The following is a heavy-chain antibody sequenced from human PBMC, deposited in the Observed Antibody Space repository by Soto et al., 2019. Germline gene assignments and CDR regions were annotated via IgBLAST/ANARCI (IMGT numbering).Heavy chain of an antibody. V-gene: IGHV3-21*01. CDR1: GFTFSSYS. CDR3: ERGYGAYIPDAFNI. J-gene: IGHJ3*02. CDR2: ITTYSTSI. Sequence: EVQLVESGGGLVKPGGSLRLSCAASGFTFSSYSMNWVRQAPGEGLEWVSSITTYSTSIYYADSVKGRFTISRDNAKNSLFMQMNSLRAEDQAVYYCERGYGAYIPDAFNIWGQGTMVTVSS. D-gene: IGHD4-17*01.